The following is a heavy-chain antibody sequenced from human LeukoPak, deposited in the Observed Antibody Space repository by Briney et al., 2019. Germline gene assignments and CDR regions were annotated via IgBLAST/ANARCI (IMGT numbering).Heavy chain of an antibody. CDR1: GGTFSSYA. CDR2: IIPIFGTA. V-gene: IGHV1-69*05. Sequence: ASVEVSCKASGGTFSSYAISWVRQAPGQGLEWMGGIIPIFGTANYAQKFQGRVTITTDESTSTAYMELSSLRSEDTAVYYCARDQGSGFDYWGQGTLVTVSS. CDR3: ARDQGSGFDY. J-gene: IGHJ4*02. D-gene: IGHD6-19*01.